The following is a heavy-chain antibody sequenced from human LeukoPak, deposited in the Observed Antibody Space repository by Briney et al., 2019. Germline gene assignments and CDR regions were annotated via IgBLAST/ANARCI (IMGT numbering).Heavy chain of an antibody. Sequence: SETLSLTCTVSGGSISSYYWSWIRQPPGKGLEWIGYIYYSGSSNYNPSLKSRVTISVDTSKNQFSLNLTSVTAADTAVYYCARDYNSSGYNYFHFDYWGQGTLVTVSS. CDR2: IYYSGSS. J-gene: IGHJ4*02. V-gene: IGHV4-4*08. CDR3: ARDYNSSGYNYFHFDY. CDR1: GGSISSYY. D-gene: IGHD3-22*01.